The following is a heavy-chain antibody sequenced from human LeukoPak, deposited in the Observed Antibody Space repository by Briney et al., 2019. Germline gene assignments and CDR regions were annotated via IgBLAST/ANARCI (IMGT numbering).Heavy chain of an antibody. CDR3: VKDWGSIILQPAARCFYYYYGLDV. V-gene: IGHV3-64D*09. CDR2: ISGNGGTT. J-gene: IGHJ6*02. D-gene: IGHD2-2*01. CDR1: GFTFSRFA. Sequence: PGGSLRLSCSPSGFTFSRFAMHSVRQAPGKGLESVAAISGNGGTTYYTDSVKGRFTISRDNSKSTLYLQMSSLRAEDTAVYYCVKDWGSIILQPAARCFYYYYGLDVWGQGATVTVSS.